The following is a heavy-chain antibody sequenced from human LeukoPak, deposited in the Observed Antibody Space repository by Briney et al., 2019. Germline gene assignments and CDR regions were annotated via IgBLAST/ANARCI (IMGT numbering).Heavy chain of an antibody. V-gene: IGHV3-11*05. CDR2: FSSSSRYT. CDR3: ARDQLMGGFLELFSPHAFDI. J-gene: IGHJ3*02. Sequence: GGSLRLSCAASGFTFSDYIMRWIRQDPGTRQERVSYFSSSSRYTNCADSVEGRFTISRDNAKNSLYLQIDSLRGEDTAVYYCARDQLMGGFLELFSPHAFDIWGQGTMVTVSS. CDR1: GFTFSDYI. D-gene: IGHD3-10*01.